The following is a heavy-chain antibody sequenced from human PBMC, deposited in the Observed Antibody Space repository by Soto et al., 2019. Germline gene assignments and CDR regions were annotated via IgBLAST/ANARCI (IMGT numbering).Heavy chain of an antibody. Sequence: GGSLRLSCAASGFTFDDYAMHWVRQAPGKGLEWVSGISWNSGSIGYADSVKGRFTISRDNAKNSLYLQMNSLRAEDTALYYCASLVVVTATNWFDPWGQGTLVT. D-gene: IGHD2-21*02. J-gene: IGHJ5*02. V-gene: IGHV3-9*01. CDR2: ISWNSGSI. CDR3: ASLVVVTATNWFDP. CDR1: GFTFDDYA.